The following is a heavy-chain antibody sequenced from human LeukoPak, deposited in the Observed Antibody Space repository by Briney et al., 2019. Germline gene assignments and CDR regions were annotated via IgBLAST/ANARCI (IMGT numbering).Heavy chain of an antibody. CDR1: GFTFSSYS. V-gene: IGHV3-21*01. Sequence: GGSLRLSCAASGFTFSSYSMNWVRQAPGKGLKWVSSISSSSSYIYYADSVKGRFTISRDNAKNSLYLQMNSLRAEDTAVYYCARDMTTVSGVYYYGMDVWGQGTTVTVSS. D-gene: IGHD4-17*01. J-gene: IGHJ6*02. CDR3: ARDMTTVSGVYYYGMDV. CDR2: ISSSSSYI.